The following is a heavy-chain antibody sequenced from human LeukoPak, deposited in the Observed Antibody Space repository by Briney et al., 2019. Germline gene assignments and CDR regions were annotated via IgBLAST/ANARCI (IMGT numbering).Heavy chain of an antibody. CDR2: INPSGGST. Sequence: ASVKVSCKASGYTFTNYYMHWVRQAPGQGLEWMGIINPSGGSTTYAQKFQGRVTMTEDTSTDTAYMELSSLRSEDTAVYYCASGSYSYYYYYMDVWGKGTTVTISS. CDR3: ASGSYSYYYYYMDV. D-gene: IGHD1-26*01. J-gene: IGHJ6*03. CDR1: GYTFTNYY. V-gene: IGHV1-46*01.